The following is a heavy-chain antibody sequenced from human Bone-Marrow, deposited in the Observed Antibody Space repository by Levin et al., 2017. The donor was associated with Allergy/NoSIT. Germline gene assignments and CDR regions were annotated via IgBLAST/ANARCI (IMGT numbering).Heavy chain of an antibody. V-gene: IGHV3-74*01. CDR3: ARREGECSGGTCYFDY. CDR2: INSDGSIT. CDR1: GFTFSGYW. D-gene: IGHD2-15*01. J-gene: IGHJ4*02. Sequence: SCAASGFTFSGYWMHWVRQVPGKGLIWVSRINSDGSITTYADSVKGRFSISRDNAKNTLFLQMNSLRPEDTAVYYCARREGECSGGTCYFDYWGQGSLVTVSS.